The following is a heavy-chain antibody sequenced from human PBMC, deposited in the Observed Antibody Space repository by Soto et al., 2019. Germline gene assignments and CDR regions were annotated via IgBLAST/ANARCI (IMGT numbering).Heavy chain of an antibody. D-gene: IGHD2-2*01. CDR1: GFTFSSYG. J-gene: IGHJ6*02. CDR3: ARDRDCSSTSCYGPLYYYYGMDV. V-gene: IGHV3-33*01. CDR2: IWYDGSNK. Sequence: QAGGSLRLSCAASGFTFSSYGMHWVRQAPGKGLEWVAVIWYDGSNKYYADSVKGRFTISRDNSKNTLYLQMNSLRAEDTAVYYCARDRDCSSTSCYGPLYYYYGMDVWGQGTTVTVSS.